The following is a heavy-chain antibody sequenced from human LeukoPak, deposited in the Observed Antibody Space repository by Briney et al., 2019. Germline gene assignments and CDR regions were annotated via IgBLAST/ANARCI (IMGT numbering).Heavy chain of an antibody. V-gene: IGHV4-39*01. J-gene: IGHJ5*01. Sequence: PSETLSLTCTVSGGSISSSSYYWGWIRQPPGKGLEWIGSIYYSGSTYYNPSLKSRVTISVDTSKNQFSLNLSSVTAADTAVYYCARQGSPGGINWFDSWGQGTLVTVSS. D-gene: IGHD2-15*01. CDR1: GGSISSSSYY. CDR3: ARQGSPGGINWFDS. CDR2: IYYSGST.